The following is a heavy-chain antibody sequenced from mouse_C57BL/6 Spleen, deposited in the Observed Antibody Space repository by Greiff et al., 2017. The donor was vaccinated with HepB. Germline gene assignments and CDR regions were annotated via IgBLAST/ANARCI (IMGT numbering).Heavy chain of an antibody. CDR3: AREGGRPLGFDY. Sequence: QVQLKQSGAELVKPGASVKISCKASGYAFSSYWMNGVKQRPGKGLEWIGQIYPGDGDTNYNGKFKGKAKLTADKSSSTAYMQLSSLTSEDSAVYFCAREGGRPLGFDYWGQGTTLTVSS. CDR2: IYPGDGDT. J-gene: IGHJ2*01. D-gene: IGHD1-1*01. CDR1: GYAFSSYW. V-gene: IGHV1-80*01.